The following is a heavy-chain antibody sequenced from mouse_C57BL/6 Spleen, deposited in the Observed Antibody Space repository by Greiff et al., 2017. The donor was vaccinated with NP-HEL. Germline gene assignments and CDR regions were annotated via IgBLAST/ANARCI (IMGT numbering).Heavy chain of an antibody. D-gene: IGHD2-3*01. CDR3: ARAGDGYFDY. J-gene: IGHJ2*01. Sequence: QVQLQQSGPELVKPGASVKISCKASGYAFSSSWMNWVKQRPGKGLEWIGRIYPGDGDTNYNGKFKGKATLTADKSSSPAYMQLSSLTSEDSAVYFCARAGDGYFDYWGQGTTLTVSS. CDR2: IYPGDGDT. V-gene: IGHV1-82*01. CDR1: GYAFSSSW.